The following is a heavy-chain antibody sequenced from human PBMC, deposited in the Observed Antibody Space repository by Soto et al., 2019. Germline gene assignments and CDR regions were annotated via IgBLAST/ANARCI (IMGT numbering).Heavy chain of an antibody. CDR1: GGTFSSYT. J-gene: IGHJ5*02. V-gene: IGHV1-69*08. D-gene: IGHD3-9*01. Sequence: QVQLVQSGAEVKKPGSSVKVSCKASGGTFSSYTISWVRQAPGQGLEWMGRIIPILGIANYAQKFQGRVTITADKATSTAYMELSSLRSEDTAVYYCARDRNYDILTGYSNNWFDPWGQGPLVTVSS. CDR3: ARDRNYDILTGYSNNWFDP. CDR2: IIPILGIA.